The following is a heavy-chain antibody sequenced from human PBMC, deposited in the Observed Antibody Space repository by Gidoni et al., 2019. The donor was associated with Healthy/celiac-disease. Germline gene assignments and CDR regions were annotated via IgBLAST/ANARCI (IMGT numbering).Heavy chain of an antibody. Sequence: QVQLVESGGGVVQPGRSLRLSCAASGFPFSSYGMHWVRQAPGKGLEWVAVISYDGSNKYYADSVKGRFTISRDNSKNTLYLQMNSLRAEDTAVYYCAKDPTGASYYYDSHPTYYYGMDVWGQGTTVTVSS. CDR1: GFPFSSYG. D-gene: IGHD3-22*01. CDR3: AKDPTGASYYYDSHPTYYYGMDV. J-gene: IGHJ6*02. CDR2: ISYDGSNK. V-gene: IGHV3-30*18.